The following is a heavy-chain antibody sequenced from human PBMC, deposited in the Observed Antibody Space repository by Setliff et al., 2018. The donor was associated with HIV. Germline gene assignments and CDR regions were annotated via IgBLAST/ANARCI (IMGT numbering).Heavy chain of an antibody. CDR2: ISPDSGDT. CDR1: GYTFTVNH. V-gene: IGHV1-2*02. D-gene: IGHD6-13*01. Sequence: GASVKVSCKTSGYTFTVNHLHWVRQAPGQGVEWVGKISPDSGDTFYARKFQGRVTLTRDTSITTAYMELSTLRDDDTAVYYCARGSSYSSSWYVFRPQALNDAFDIWAQGTMVTVSS. J-gene: IGHJ3*02. CDR3: ARGSSYSSSWYVFRPQALNDAFDI.